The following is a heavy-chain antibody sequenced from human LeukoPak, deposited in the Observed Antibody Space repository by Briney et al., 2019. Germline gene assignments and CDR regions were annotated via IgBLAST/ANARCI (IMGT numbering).Heavy chain of an antibody. CDR2: ISYDGSNK. Sequence: GGSLRLSCAASGFTFSDYYMSWIRQAPGKGLEWVAVISYDGSNKYYADSVKGRFTISRDNSKNTLYLQMNSLRAEDTAVYYCAKDLMRLRYYFDYWGQGTLVTVSS. CDR3: AKDLMRLRYYFDY. D-gene: IGHD4-17*01. V-gene: IGHV3-30*18. CDR1: GFTFSDYY. J-gene: IGHJ4*02.